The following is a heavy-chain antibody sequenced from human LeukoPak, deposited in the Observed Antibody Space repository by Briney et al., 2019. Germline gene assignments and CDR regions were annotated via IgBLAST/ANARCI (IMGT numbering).Heavy chain of an antibody. CDR2: IRSKANSYAT. CDR1: GFTFSGSA. V-gene: IGHV3-73*01. CDR3: TRQSVRGVMVYGMDV. D-gene: IGHD3-10*01. J-gene: IGHJ6*04. Sequence: PGGSLRLSCAASGFTFSGSAMHWVRQASGKGLEWVGRIRSKANSYATAYAASAKGRFTISRDDSKNTAYLQMNSLKTEDTAVYYCTRQSVRGVMVYGMDVWGKGTTVTVSS.